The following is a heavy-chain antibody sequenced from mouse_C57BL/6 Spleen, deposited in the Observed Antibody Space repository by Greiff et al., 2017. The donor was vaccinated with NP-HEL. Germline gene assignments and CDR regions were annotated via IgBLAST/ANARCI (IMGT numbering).Heavy chain of an antibody. CDR2: ISNGGGST. J-gene: IGHJ2*01. D-gene: IGHD3-2*02. CDR3: ARDSSGYVDY. Sequence: EVHLVESGGGLVQPGGSLKLSCAASGFTFSDYYMYWVRQTPEKRLEWVAYISNGGGSTYYPDTVKGRFTISRDNAKNTLYLQMSRLKSEDTAMYYCARDSSGYVDYWGQGTTLTVSS. CDR1: GFTFSDYY. V-gene: IGHV5-12*01.